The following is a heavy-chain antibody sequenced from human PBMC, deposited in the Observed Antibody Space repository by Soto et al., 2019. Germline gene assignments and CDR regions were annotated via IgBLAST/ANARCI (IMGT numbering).Heavy chain of an antibody. Sequence: SETLSLTCSVSGDSITAVDYFWAWIRQPPGQALEYIGYIYKSTTTYYNPSFESRVAISLDTSKSQFSLNLTSVTTAATAVYFGARGRYCLAGRCFPNWFDSWGQGTLVTVSS. V-gene: IGHV4-30-4*01. D-gene: IGHD2-15*01. J-gene: IGHJ5*01. CDR3: ARGRYCLAGRCFPNWFDS. CDR1: GDSITAVDYF. CDR2: IYKSTTT.